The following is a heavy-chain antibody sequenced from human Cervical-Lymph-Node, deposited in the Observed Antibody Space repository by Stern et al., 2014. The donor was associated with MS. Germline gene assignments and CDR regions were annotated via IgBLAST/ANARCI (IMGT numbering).Heavy chain of an antibody. D-gene: IGHD5-18*01. CDR3: AKDRRGGYNYLYGMDV. V-gene: IGHV3-30*18. CDR1: RFTFRSYG. J-gene: IGHJ6*02. CDR2: TSYDGGNR. Sequence: VQLVESGGGVVQPGTSLRLSCTGSRFTFRSYGIHWVRQAPGKGLEWVSVTSYDGGNRQYADSVKGRFTISRDNPKNTVYLHLNSLRPEDTGVYHCAKDRRGGYNYLYGMDVWGQGTTVTVS.